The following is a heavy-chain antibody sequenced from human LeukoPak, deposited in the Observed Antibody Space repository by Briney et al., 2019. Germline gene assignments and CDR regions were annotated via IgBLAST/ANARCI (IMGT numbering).Heavy chain of an antibody. D-gene: IGHD5-12*01. V-gene: IGHV3-15*01. CDR3: TTDSGWLRSPHLFDY. Sequence: GGSLRLSCAASGFTFSSYEMNWVRQAPGKGLEWVGRIKSKTDGGTTDYAAPVKGRFTISRDDSKNTLYLQMNSLKTEDTAVYYCTTDSGWLRSPHLFDYWGQGTLVTVSS. CDR2: IKSKTDGGTT. CDR1: GFTFSSYE. J-gene: IGHJ4*02.